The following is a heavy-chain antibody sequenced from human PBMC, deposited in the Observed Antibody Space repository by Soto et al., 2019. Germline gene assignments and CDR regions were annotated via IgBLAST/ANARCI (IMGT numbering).Heavy chain of an antibody. J-gene: IGHJ4*02. CDR1: GFTLGGFG. V-gene: IGHV3-33*01. Sequence: GGSLRLSCAASGFTLGGFGMHWVRQAPGKGLEWVAVIWYDGSIEYYADSVKGRFTISRDNSKNTLYLQMNSLRAEDTAVYYCARDKTIAAAGHFDYWGQGTLVTVS. D-gene: IGHD6-13*01. CDR2: IWYDGSIE. CDR3: ARDKTIAAAGHFDY.